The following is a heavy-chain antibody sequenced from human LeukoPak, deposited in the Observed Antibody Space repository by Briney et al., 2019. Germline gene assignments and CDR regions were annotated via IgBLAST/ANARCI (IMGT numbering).Heavy chain of an antibody. J-gene: IGHJ4*02. CDR1: GGSISSYF. D-gene: IGHD5-24*01. CDR2: IYTSGSS. Sequence: KPSETLSLTCTVSGGSISSYFWSWIRQPAGKGLEWIGRIYTSGSSNYNPSLRSRVTMSVDTSKNQFSLKLSSVTAADTAVYYCAREDGYNARYFDYWGQGTLVTVSS. CDR3: AREDGYNARYFDY. V-gene: IGHV4-4*07.